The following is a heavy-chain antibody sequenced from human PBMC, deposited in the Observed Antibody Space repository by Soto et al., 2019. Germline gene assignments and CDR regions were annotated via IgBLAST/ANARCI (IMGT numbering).Heavy chain of an antibody. J-gene: IGHJ4*02. CDR1: GFIFSDYW. Sequence: GGSLRLSCAASGFIFSDYWMCWVRQTPGKGLEWVANINQDESEKYYADSVKGRFTISRDNAKKLLYLQMDRLGAEDTAVYYCARDRAVYYRGWPGYWGQGTLVTVSS. CDR2: INQDESEK. V-gene: IGHV3-7*01. D-gene: IGHD3-10*01. CDR3: ARDRAVYYRGWPGY.